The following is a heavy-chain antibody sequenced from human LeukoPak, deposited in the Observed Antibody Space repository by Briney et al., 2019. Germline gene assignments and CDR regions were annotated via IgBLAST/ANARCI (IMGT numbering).Heavy chain of an antibody. Sequence: PSQTLSLTCTVSGGSISSGSYYWSWIRQPAGKGLEWIGRIYTSGSTNYNPSLKSRVTISVDTSKNQFSLKLSSVTAADTAVYYCARSDYYCSSTSCYWFDPWGQGTLVTVSS. D-gene: IGHD2-2*01. CDR2: IYTSGST. CDR3: ARSDYYCSSTSCYWFDP. CDR1: GGSISSGSYY. J-gene: IGHJ5*02. V-gene: IGHV4-61*02.